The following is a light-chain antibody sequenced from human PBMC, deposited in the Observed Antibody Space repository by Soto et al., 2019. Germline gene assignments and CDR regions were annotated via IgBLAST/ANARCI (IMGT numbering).Light chain of an antibody. CDR3: QQHSNSPLT. CDR1: QSVSSY. Sequence: EIVLTQSPATLSLSPGERATLSCRASQSVSSYLAWYQQKPGQAPRLLIYDASNRATGIPARFSGSGSGTDFTLTISSLEPEDFAVYYCQQHSNSPLTFGGVTKVDIK. CDR2: DAS. J-gene: IGKJ4*01. V-gene: IGKV3-11*01.